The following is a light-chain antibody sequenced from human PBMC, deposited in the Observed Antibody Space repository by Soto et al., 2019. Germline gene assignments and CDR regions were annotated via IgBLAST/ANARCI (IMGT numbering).Light chain of an antibody. V-gene: IGKV3-15*01. Sequence: ETVMTQSPGTLSVSPGERATISCRASQRVGSDLAWYQQKPGQAPRLLIYHTSTRATGIPARFSGSGSGTEFTLTISSLHSEDSAVYYCQHYNNWPLTFGGGTKVEIK. CDR2: HTS. CDR3: QHYNNWPLT. CDR1: QRVGSD. J-gene: IGKJ4*01.